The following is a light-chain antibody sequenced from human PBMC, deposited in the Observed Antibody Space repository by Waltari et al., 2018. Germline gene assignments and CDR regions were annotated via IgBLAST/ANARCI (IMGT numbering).Light chain of an antibody. CDR1: EDIGGS. V-gene: IGKV3-11*01. CDR2: EAS. J-gene: IGKJ3*01. CDR3: QQRYNWIFT. Sequence: VLTQSPATLSLSPGERATLSCRASEDIGGSLAWYQQRPGQAPRLLIYEASNGATGIPARFSGSGSGTDFTLTISSLESEDFAVYYCQQRYNWIFTFGPGTQVDI.